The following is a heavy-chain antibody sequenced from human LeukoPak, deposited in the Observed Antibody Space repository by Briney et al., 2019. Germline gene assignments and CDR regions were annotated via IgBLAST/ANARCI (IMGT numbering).Heavy chain of an antibody. CDR1: LGTFSSYA. D-gene: IGHD5-18*01. CDR3: AFEVYNYSYN. Sequence: GASVKVSCKASLGTFSSYAINWVRQAPGQGREWMGGIIPIFGTSHYAHKFWGRVTITADESTRTVSMELSSLSSDDTPIYYCAFEVYNYSYNWGQGTLFTVSS. J-gene: IGHJ4*02. V-gene: IGHV1-69*13. CDR2: IIPIFGTS.